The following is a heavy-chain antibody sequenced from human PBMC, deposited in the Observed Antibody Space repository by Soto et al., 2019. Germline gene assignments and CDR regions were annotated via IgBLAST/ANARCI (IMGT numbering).Heavy chain of an antibody. V-gene: IGHV1-3*01. D-gene: IGHD4-4*01. J-gene: IGHJ6*04. CDR3: ARGGVVTPIYYYSGTDV. CDR1: GYPFTNYA. Sequence: RASVKVSCKASGYPFTNYAVHWVRQAPGQRLEWMGWIDADNGDTKYSQKFQGRVTIIRDTSASTVYMELTSLRSEDTAVYYCARGGVVTPIYYYSGTDVWGKGTTVTVSS. CDR2: IDADNGDT.